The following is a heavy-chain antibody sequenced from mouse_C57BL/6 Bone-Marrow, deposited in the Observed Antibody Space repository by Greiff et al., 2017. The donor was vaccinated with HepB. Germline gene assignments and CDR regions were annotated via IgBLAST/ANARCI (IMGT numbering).Heavy chain of an antibody. J-gene: IGHJ2*01. V-gene: IGHV1-64*01. CDR2: IHPNSGST. Sequence: QVQLQQPGAELVKPGASVKLSCKASGYTFTSYWMHWVKQRPGQGLEWIGMIHPNSGSTNYNEKFKSKATLTVDKSSSTAYMQRSSLTSEDSAVYYCARWLEGAFDYWGQGTTLTVSS. CDR3: ARWLEGAFDY. D-gene: IGHD3-3*01. CDR1: GYTFTSYW.